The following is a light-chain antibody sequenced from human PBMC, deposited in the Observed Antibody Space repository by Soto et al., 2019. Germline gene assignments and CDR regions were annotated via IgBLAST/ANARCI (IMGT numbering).Light chain of an antibody. CDR1: QSVSSSY. CDR2: GAS. V-gene: IGKV3-20*01. CDR3: QHDGRSAPMYT. J-gene: IGKJ2*01. Sequence: VLTQSPGTLSLSPGERATLSCRTSQSVSSSYLAWYQQKSGQAPRLLIYGASIRATGVAARFSGSGFGTDFTLTFSRREPEDFAVYFCQHDGRSAPMYTFGQGTKLEIK.